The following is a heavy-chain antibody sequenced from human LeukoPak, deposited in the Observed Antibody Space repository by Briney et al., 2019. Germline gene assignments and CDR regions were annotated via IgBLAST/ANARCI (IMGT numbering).Heavy chain of an antibody. CDR3: ARDNYQPPTTATRYYWYFDL. Sequence: GGSLRLSCAASGFTVSSNYMSWVRQAPGKGLEWVSVIYSGGSTYYADSVKGRFTISRDNSKNTLYLQMNSLRAEDTAVYYCARDNYQPPTTATRYYWYFDLWGRGTLVTVSS. V-gene: IGHV3-66*01. J-gene: IGHJ2*01. CDR2: IYSGGST. D-gene: IGHD4-17*01. CDR1: GFTVSSNY.